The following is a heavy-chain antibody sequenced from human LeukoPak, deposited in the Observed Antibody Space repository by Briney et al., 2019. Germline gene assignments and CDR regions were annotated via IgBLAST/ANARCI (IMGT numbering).Heavy chain of an antibody. J-gene: IGHJ4*02. CDR2: IDPNSGGT. CDR1: GYTFTGYY. D-gene: IGHD1-1*01. V-gene: IGHV1-2*02. CDR3: ARVGATGTTPPFDY. Sequence: ASVKVSCKASGYTFTGYYMHWVRQAPGQGLEWMGWIDPNSGGTNYAQKFQGRVTMTRDTSISTAYMELSRLRSDDTAVYYCARVGATGTTPPFDYWGQGTLVTVSS.